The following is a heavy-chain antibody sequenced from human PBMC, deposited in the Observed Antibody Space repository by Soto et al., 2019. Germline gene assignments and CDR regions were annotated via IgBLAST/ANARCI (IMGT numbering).Heavy chain of an antibody. J-gene: IGHJ4*02. Sequence: ASVKVSCKASGYTFTRYGVSWVRQAPGQGLEWLGWISGYNGNTNYAQKFQGRVSLTTDTSTSTAYMELRSLKSDDTAVYYCACVIASRRVGYFYDFWGQGTSVLGSS. CDR3: ACVIASRRVGYFYDF. D-gene: IGHD6-6*01. CDR1: GYTFTRYG. V-gene: IGHV1-18*01. CDR2: ISGYNGNT.